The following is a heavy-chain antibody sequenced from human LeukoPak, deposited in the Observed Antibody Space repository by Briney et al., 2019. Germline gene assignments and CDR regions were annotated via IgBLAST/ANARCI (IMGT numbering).Heavy chain of an antibody. CDR1: GGSISSSSYY. D-gene: IGHD4-17*01. Sequence: SETLSLTCTVSGGSISSSSYYWGWPRHPPGKGLVWIGRIYYSGSTYYNPSLKSRVTISVDTSKNQLSLKLSSVTAADTAVYYCARPRGYGDYRGNWFDPWGQGTLVTVSS. J-gene: IGHJ5*02. CDR2: IYYSGST. CDR3: ARPRGYGDYRGNWFDP. V-gene: IGHV4-39*01.